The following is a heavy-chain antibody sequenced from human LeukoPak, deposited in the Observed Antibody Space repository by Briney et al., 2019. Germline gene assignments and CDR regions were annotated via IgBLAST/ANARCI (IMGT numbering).Heavy chain of an antibody. Sequence: GGSLRLSCAASGFTFSSYAMSWVRQAPGKGLEWVSVISGSGGSTYYADSVKGRFTISRDNSKNTLYLQMNSLRAEDTAVYYCAKDGRDIVVVPADQNDAFDIWGQGTMVTVSS. D-gene: IGHD2-2*01. V-gene: IGHV3-23*01. CDR2: ISGSGGST. J-gene: IGHJ3*02. CDR3: AKDGRDIVVVPADQNDAFDI. CDR1: GFTFSSYA.